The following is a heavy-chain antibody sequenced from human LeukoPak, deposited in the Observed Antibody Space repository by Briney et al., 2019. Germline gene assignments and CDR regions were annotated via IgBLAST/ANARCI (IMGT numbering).Heavy chain of an antibody. CDR1: GYTFTNYD. Sequence: ASVKVSCKASGYTFTNYDINWVRQATGQGLEWMGWMNPNSGNTDYAQKFQGRVTMTRNTSITTAYMELSILRSEDTAIYYCARGGPVAAAHKYFQYWGQGTLVTVSS. CDR2: MNPNSGNT. J-gene: IGHJ1*01. CDR3: ARGGPVAAAHKYFQY. D-gene: IGHD6-19*01. V-gene: IGHV1-8*01.